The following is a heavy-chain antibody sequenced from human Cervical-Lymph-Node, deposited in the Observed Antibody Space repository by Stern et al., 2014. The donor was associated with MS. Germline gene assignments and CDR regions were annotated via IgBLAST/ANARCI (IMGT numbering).Heavy chain of an antibody. CDR2: IKHDGSEK. CDR3: ARESDGWYGDYYYGMDV. Sequence: EMQLVESGGGLVQPGGSLRLSCAASGFTFSSYWMSWVRQAPGKGLEWVANIKHDGSEKYYVESVKGRSTIAQDNAKNALYLQMNSLRAEDTAVYYCARESDGWYGDYYYGMDVWGQGTTVTVSS. J-gene: IGHJ6*02. V-gene: IGHV3-7*01. CDR1: GFTFSSYW. D-gene: IGHD6-19*01.